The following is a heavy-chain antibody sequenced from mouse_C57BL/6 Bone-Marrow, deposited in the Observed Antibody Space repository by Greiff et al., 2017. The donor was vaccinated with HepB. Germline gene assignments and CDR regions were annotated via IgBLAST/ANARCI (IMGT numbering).Heavy chain of an antibody. CDR2: INPGSGYT. V-gene: IGHV1-7*01. J-gene: IGHJ3*01. D-gene: IGHD1-1*01. Sequence: GASVRLSCKASGYTFTTYWMHWVKQRPGQGLDWIGYINPGSGYTKYNQKFKDKATLTADKSSSTAYMQLSSLTYEDSAVYFCARDYGSYGFSYWGQGTLVTVSA. CDR1: GYTFTTYW. CDR3: ARDYGSYGFSY.